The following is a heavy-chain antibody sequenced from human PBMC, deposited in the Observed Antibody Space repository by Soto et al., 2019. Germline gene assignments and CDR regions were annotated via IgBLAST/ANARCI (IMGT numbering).Heavy chain of an antibody. J-gene: IGHJ4*02. CDR1: GYSISSGYY. V-gene: IGHV4-38-2*02. CDR3: ARERDGNTRRIDY. CDR2: IYHSGST. Sequence: SETLSLTCAVSGYSISSGYYWGWIRQPPGKGLEWIGSIYHSGSTYYSPSLKSRVTISVDTSKNQFSLKLNSVTAADTAVYYCARERDGNTRRIDYWGQGTLVTVSS. D-gene: IGHD2-15*01.